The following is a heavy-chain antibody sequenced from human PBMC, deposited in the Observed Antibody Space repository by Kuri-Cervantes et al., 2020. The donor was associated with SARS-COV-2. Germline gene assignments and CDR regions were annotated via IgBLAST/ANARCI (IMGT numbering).Heavy chain of an antibody. CDR2: IIPILGTA. J-gene: IGHJ6*03. V-gene: IGHV1-69*04. CDR1: GYTFTGYG. Sequence: SVKVSCKASGYTFTGYGISWVRQAPGQGLEWMGRIIPILGTANHAQKFQGRVTITADKSTSTAYMELSSLRSEDTAVYYCARDREQLVARAYYYYYYMDVWGKGTTVTVSS. CDR3: ARDREQLVARAYYYYYYMDV. D-gene: IGHD6-13*01.